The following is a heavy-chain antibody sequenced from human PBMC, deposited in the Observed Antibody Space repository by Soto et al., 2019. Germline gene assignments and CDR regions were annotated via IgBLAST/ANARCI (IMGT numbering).Heavy chain of an antibody. CDR3: ARSGPIFGVPGNGMDV. J-gene: IGHJ6*02. Sequence: GGSLRLSCAASGFTFSRYDMHWVRQATGKGLEWVSAVSTAGDTYYPRSVKGRFTISRDNAKNSLYLQMNSLRAGDTAVYYCARSGPIFGVPGNGMDVWGQGTTVTVSS. V-gene: IGHV3-13*01. D-gene: IGHD3-3*01. CDR2: VSTAGDT. CDR1: GFTFSRYD.